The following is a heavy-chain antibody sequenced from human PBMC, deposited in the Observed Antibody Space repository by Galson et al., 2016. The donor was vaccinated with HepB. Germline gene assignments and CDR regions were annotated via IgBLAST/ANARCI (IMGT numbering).Heavy chain of an antibody. CDR1: GGSISSRTYF. J-gene: IGHJ4*02. CDR3: ATELFRLHYFAH. D-gene: IGHD1-14*01. CDR2: INYSGSA. Sequence: SETLSLTCSVSGGSISSRTYFWAWIRQPPGKGLERIGSINYSGSAYYNPSLKSRVTMSVDTSKNQFSLNLSSVTAADTAVYYCATELFRLHYFAHWGQGTLVAVSS. V-gene: IGHV4-39*01.